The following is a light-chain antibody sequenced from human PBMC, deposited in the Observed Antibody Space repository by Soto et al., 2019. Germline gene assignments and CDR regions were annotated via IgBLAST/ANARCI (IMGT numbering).Light chain of an antibody. CDR3: NAYTSSSTRV. V-gene: IGLV2-14*01. J-gene: IGLJ1*01. CDR2: DVS. Sequence: QSALTQPASVSGSPGQSITISCTGTSSDVGGSNYVSWYQQHPGKAPKLMIYDVSNRPSGVSNRFSGSKSGNTASLTISGLQAEDEADYYCNAYTSSSTRVFGTGTKVTVL. CDR1: SSDVGGSNY.